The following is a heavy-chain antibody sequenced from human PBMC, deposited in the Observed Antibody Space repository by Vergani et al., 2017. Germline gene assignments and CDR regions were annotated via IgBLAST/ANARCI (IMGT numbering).Heavy chain of an antibody. D-gene: IGHD6-13*01. CDR2: ISSSSSYI. CDR1: GFTFSSYS. CDR3: AKRGAAAVIYYFDY. V-gene: IGHV3-21*01. Sequence: EVQLLESGGGLVQPGGSLRLSCAASGFTFSSYSMNWVRQAPGKGLEWVSSISSSSSYIYYADSVKGRFTISRDNAKNSLYLQMNSLRAEDTAVYYCAKRGAAAVIYYFDYWGQGTLVTVSS. J-gene: IGHJ4*02.